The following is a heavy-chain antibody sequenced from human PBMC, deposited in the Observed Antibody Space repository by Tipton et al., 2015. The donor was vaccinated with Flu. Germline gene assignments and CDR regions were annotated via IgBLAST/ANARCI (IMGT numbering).Heavy chain of an antibody. CDR2: IRHYVTNT. J-gene: IGHJ4*02. CDR3: AKDNDPSNVPHY. CDR1: GFTFVTYY. V-gene: IGHV3-30*04. D-gene: IGHD1-1*01. Sequence: SLRLSCAASGFTFVTYYMAWVRQAPGKRLEWVALIRHYVTNTYYVDSVRGRFTISRDNSKNTVYLQMNNLRGEDTAVYYCAKDNDPSNVPHYWGQGTLVTVSS.